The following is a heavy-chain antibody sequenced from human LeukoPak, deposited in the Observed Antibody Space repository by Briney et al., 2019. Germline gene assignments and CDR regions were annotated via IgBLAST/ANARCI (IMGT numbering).Heavy chain of an antibody. CDR2: IKADGTGK. CDR3: ARDRGWQQFDY. V-gene: IGHV3-7*01. J-gene: IGHJ4*01. CDR1: GFTFSSSW. D-gene: IGHD5-24*01. Sequence: GGSLRLSCVASGFTFSSSWMTWVRQAPGMGLERVANIKADGTGKYYVDSVRGRFSISRDNAKNSLYLELNSLRAEDTGVYFCARDRGWQQFDYWGQGTLVTVSS.